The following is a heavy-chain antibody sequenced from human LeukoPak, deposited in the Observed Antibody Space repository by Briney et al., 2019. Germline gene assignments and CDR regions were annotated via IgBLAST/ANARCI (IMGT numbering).Heavy chain of an antibody. V-gene: IGHV1-18*01. J-gene: IGHJ6*02. CDR1: GYTFSNYG. D-gene: IGHD3-10*01. CDR3: ARVVRGVPYYYGMDV. Sequence: GASVKVSCKASGYTFSNYGISWVRQAPGQGLEWMGWISGFYGNTNYGQKVQGRVTMTTDTSTITAYMELRSLRSDDTAVCYCARVVRGVPYYYGMDVWGQGTTVTVSS. CDR2: ISGFYGNT.